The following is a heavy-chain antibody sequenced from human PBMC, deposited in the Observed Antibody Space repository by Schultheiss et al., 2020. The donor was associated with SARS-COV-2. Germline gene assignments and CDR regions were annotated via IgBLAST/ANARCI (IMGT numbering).Heavy chain of an antibody. J-gene: IGHJ4*02. D-gene: IGHD4-23*01. CDR2: IRSRGTYI. Sequence: GGSLRLSCLASGLTFSNYTMHWVRQAPGKGLEWVSSIRSRGTYIHYADSVRGRFTISRDNAKKSLFLQMNSLRGDDTAVYYCARGPLPYGGNWGDYWGQGTLVTVSS. V-gene: IGHV3-21*01. CDR3: ARGPLPYGGNWGDY. CDR1: GLTFSNYT.